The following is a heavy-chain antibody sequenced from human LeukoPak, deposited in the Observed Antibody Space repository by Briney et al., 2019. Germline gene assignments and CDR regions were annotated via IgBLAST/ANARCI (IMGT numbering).Heavy chain of an antibody. J-gene: IGHJ4*02. Sequence: ASVKVSCKASGYTFTSYGISWVRQAPGQGLEWMGWISAYNGNTNYAQKLQGRVTMTTDTSTSTAYMELRSLRSDDTAVYNCARDNHELLWFGELYPLDYWGQGTLVTVSS. CDR3: ARDNHELLWFGELYPLDY. D-gene: IGHD3-10*01. CDR2: ISAYNGNT. CDR1: GYTFTSYG. V-gene: IGHV1-18*04.